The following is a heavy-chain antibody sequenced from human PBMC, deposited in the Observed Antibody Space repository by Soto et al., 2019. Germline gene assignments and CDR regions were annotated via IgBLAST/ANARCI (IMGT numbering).Heavy chain of an antibody. CDR1: GGSFSGYY. D-gene: IGHD3-16*01. CDR2: INHSGST. J-gene: IGHJ4*02. V-gene: IGHV4-34*01. CDR3: ASLPLGAGDSEVFDY. Sequence: SETLSLTCAVYGGSFSGYYWSWIRQPPGKGLEWIGEINHSGSTNYNPSLKSRVTISVDTSKNQFSLKLSFVTAADTAVYYCASLPLGAGDSEVFDYWGQGTLVTVSS.